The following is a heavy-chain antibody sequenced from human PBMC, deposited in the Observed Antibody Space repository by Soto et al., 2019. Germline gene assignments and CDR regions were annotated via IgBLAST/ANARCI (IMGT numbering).Heavy chain of an antibody. Sequence: GQGLEWVGVIDPSGGSTNYAQKFQGRVTLTRDTSTSTVYMELSSLRSEDTAVYYCTRRVGAAAGTRQGFGYWGQGTLVT. CDR2: IDPSGGST. V-gene: IGHV1-46*01. CDR3: TRRVGAAAGTRQGFGY. J-gene: IGHJ4*02. D-gene: IGHD6-13*01.